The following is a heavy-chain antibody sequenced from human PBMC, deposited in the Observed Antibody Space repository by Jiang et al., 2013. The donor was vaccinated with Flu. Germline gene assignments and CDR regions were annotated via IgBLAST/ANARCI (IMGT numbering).Heavy chain of an antibody. CDR1: GFTFSSYG. V-gene: IGHV3-30*18. D-gene: IGHD4-17*01. J-gene: IGHJ6*02. CDR2: ISYDGSNK. Sequence: GVVQPGRSLRLSCAASGFTFSSYGMHWVRQAPGKGLEWVAVISYDGSNKYYADSVKGRFTISRDNSKNTLYLQMNSLRAEDTAVYYCAKDSLVEYGDAGGAGYRYYYGMDVWGQGTTVTVSS. CDR3: AKDSLVEYGDAGGAGYRYYYGMDV.